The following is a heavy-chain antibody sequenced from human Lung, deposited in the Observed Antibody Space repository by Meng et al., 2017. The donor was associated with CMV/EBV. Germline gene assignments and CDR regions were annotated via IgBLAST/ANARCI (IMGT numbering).Heavy chain of an antibody. D-gene: IGHD6-13*01. CDR3: ARDGLALTQQLVPYGMDV. V-gene: IGHV1-2*02. CDR1: GYTFTGYY. CDR2: INPNSGGT. J-gene: IGHJ6*02. Sequence: ASVKVSXKASGYTFTGYYMHWVRQAPGQGLEWMGWINPNSGGTNYAQKFQGRVTMTRDTSFSTAYMELSRVKSDDTAVYYCARDGLALTQQLVPYGMDVWGQGXTVTVSS.